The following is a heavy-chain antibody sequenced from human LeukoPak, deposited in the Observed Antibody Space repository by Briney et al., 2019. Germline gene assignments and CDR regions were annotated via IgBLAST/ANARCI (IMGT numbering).Heavy chain of an antibody. Sequence: ASVKVSCKASGYTFASYDINWVRQATGQGLEWMGWMNPNSGNTGYAQKFQGRVSMTRNTSISTAYMELNSLRSEDTAVYYCAREWTTGNYNYWGQGTLVTVSS. CDR2: MNPNSGNT. D-gene: IGHD1-7*01. V-gene: IGHV1-8*01. CDR3: AREWTTGNYNY. CDR1: GYTFASYD. J-gene: IGHJ4*02.